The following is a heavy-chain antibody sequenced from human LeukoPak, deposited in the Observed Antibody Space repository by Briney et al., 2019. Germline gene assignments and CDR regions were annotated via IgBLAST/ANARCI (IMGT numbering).Heavy chain of an antibody. J-gene: IGHJ2*01. V-gene: IGHV1-69*06. Sequence: ASVKVSCKASGGTFSSYAISWVRQAPGQGLEWMRRIIPIFGTANYAQKFQGRVTITADKSTSTAYMELSSLRSEDTAVYYCAVPRPRYDFWSGYPNYWYFDLCGRGTLVTASS. CDR1: GGTFSSYA. D-gene: IGHD3-3*01. CDR3: AVPRPRYDFWSGYPNYWYFDL. CDR2: IIPIFGTA.